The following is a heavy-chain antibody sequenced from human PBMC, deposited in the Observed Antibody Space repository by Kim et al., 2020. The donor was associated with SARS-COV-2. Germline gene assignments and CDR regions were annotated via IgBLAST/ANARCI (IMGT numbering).Heavy chain of an antibody. D-gene: IGHD2-15*01. CDR1: GGSISSYY. Sequence: SETLSLTCTVSGGSISSYYWSWIRQPPGKGLEWIGYIYYSGRTTYNPSLERRVTILVDTSKNQFSLKLSSVSAADTAVYYCARHARCIGGGCSSLNWLDP. J-gene: IGHJ5*02. CDR2: IYYSGRT. CDR3: ARHARCIGGGCSSLNWLDP. V-gene: IGHV4-59*08.